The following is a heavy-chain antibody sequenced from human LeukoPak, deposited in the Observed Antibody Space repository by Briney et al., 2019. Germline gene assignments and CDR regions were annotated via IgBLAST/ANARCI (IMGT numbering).Heavy chain of an antibody. V-gene: IGHV4-39*01. CDR1: GVSISSCSYY. CDR2: SYFSGST. D-gene: IGHD2-2*01. J-gene: IGHJ5*02. CDR3: ASLLVPGKFRP. Sequence: PSETLSLTCTVSGVSISSCSYYWVWIRQPPGKDLEWFGSSYFSGSTYDNPSLKRRATFSVDTTKYQFSLKLSLATAADAAAYYCASLLVPGKFRPWGQGNLVTVPS.